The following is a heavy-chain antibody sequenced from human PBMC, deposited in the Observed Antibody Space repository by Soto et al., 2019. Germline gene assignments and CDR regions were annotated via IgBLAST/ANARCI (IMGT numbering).Heavy chain of an antibody. CDR1: GVSISSYY. CDR3: ARDIVGTPGY. J-gene: IGHJ4*01. V-gene: IGHV4-4*07. CDR2: IYNRGST. Sequence: SETLSLTCTVSGVSISSYYWSWIRQPAGKGLEWIGRIYNRGSTNYIPSRKSRLTISMVTLKNQLYLRLTSVTAADTAVYYCARDIVGTPGYWGQGALVTVSS. D-gene: IGHD5-12*01.